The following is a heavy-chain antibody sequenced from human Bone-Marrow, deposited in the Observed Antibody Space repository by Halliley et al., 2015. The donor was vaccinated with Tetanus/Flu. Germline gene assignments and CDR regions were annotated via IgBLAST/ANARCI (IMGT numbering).Heavy chain of an antibody. D-gene: IGHD3-22*01. J-gene: IGHJ6*02. V-gene: IGHV3-23*01. Sequence: GNGRTTYYGDSARGRFIISRDNSKNTLDLQMSSLRAEDTAVYYCAKADRYYDRGAYYSSGLDVWGQGTTVTVSS. CDR3: AKADRYYDRGAYYSSGLDV. CDR2: GNGRTT.